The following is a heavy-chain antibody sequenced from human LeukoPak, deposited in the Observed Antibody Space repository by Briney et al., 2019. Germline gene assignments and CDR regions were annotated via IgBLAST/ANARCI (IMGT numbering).Heavy chain of an antibody. CDR1: GFTFSSHA. CDR2: VSYDGANK. Sequence: PGRSLRLSCAASGFTFSSHAMHWVRQAPGKGLEWVALVSYDGANKYYADSVMGRFTVSRDNPKNTLYLQMNSLTTEDTAVYYCASSPSSYFDYWGQGTLVTVSS. D-gene: IGHD6-13*01. CDR3: ASSPSSYFDY. V-gene: IGHV3-30-3*01. J-gene: IGHJ4*02.